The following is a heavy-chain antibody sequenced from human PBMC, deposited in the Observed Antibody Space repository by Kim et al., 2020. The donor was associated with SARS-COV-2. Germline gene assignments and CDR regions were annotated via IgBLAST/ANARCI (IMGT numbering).Heavy chain of an antibody. D-gene: IGHD7-27*01. Sequence: SVKVSCKASGGTFSSYAISWVRQAPGQGLEWMGGIIPIFGTANYAQRFQGRVTITADESTSTAYMELSSLRSEDTAVYYCARSKLGMGGYYFDYWGQGTLVTVSS. V-gene: IGHV1-69*13. J-gene: IGHJ4*02. CDR2: IIPIFGTA. CDR1: GGTFSSYA. CDR3: ARSKLGMGGYYFDY.